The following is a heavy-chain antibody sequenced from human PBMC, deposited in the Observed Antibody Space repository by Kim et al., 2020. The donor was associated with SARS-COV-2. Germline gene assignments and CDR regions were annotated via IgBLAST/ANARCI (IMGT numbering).Heavy chain of an antibody. CDR1: AGSISRYS. CDR2: LYYDRPP. Sequence: SETLSLTCTVSAGSISRYSWAWLRQPPGKPLEWIGYLYYDRPPQYNPSLKSRLTISADTSMDQFSLSLDSVTAADTAVYYCARLAPRRLGEYFHACVDV. D-gene: IGHD2-2*01. CDR3: ARLAPRRLGEYFHACVDV. V-gene: IGHV4-59*01. J-gene: IGHJ6*01.